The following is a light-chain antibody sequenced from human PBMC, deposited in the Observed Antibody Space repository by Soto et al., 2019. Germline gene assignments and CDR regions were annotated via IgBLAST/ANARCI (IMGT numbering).Light chain of an antibody. Sequence: QSALTQPASVSGSPGQSIAISCTGTSSDVGGYNYVTWHQQHPGKANKVMIYDVSNRPSGVSDRFSGSKSGNTASLTISGLQAEDEADYYCSSYTSSTTYVFGTGTKVTVL. CDR2: DVS. CDR1: SSDVGGYNY. J-gene: IGLJ1*01. V-gene: IGLV2-14*01. CDR3: SSYTSSTTYV.